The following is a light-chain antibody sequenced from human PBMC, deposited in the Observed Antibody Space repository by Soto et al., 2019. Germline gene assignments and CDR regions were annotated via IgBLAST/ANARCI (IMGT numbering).Light chain of an antibody. CDR1: SSNIGAGYE. CDR2: GNS. J-gene: IGLJ1*01. V-gene: IGLV1-40*01. Sequence: QSALTQPPSVSGAPGQRVTISCTGSSSNIGAGYEVHWYQQLPGAAPKLLIYGNSNRPSGVPDRFSGSKSGTSASLAITGLQAEDEADYYCQSYESSLSLYVFGPGTKVTVL. CDR3: QSYESSLSLYV.